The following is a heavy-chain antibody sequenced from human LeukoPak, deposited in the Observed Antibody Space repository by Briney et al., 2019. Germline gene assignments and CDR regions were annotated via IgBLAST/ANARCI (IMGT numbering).Heavy chain of an antibody. V-gene: IGHV3-48*03. D-gene: IGHD6-19*01. CDR1: GFTFSRFG. CDR2: ITSSGYPI. J-gene: IGHJ5*02. Sequence: PGGSLRLSCAASGFTFSRFGMNWVRQAPGKRPEWVSYITSSGYPIYYADSVKGRFTISRDNAKNSLYLQMNSLRAEDTAVYYCARGVLKQWLVRAGNGFDPWGQGTLVTVSS. CDR3: ARGVLKQWLVRAGNGFDP.